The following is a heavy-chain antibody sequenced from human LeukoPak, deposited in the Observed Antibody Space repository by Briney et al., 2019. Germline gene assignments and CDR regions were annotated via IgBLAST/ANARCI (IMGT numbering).Heavy chain of an antibody. V-gene: IGHV3-21*01. CDR1: GFTFSSYS. Sequence: AGGSLRLSCAASGFTFSSYSMNWVRQAPGKGLEWVSSISSSSSYIYYADSVKGRFTISRDNAKNSLYLQMNSLRAEDTAVYYCARDRRRDGYIRGYYFDYWGQGTLVTVSS. CDR2: ISSSSSYI. J-gene: IGHJ4*02. CDR3: ARDRRRDGYIRGYYFDY. D-gene: IGHD5-24*01.